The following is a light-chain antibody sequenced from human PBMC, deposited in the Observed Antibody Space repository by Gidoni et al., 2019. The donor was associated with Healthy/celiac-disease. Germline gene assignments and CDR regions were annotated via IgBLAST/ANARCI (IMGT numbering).Light chain of an antibody. V-gene: IGKV3-11*01. CDR2: DAS. Sequence: DIVLTQSPATLSLSPGERATLSCRASQSVSSYLAWYQQKPGQAPRLLIYDASNRATGIPARFSGSGSGTDFTLTISSLEPEDFVVYYCQQRSNWPPRVTFGGGTKVEIK. J-gene: IGKJ4*01. CDR3: QQRSNWPPRVT. CDR1: QSVSSY.